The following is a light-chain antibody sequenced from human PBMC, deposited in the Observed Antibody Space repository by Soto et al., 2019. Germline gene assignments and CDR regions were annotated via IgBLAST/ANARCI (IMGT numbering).Light chain of an antibody. J-gene: IGKJ5*01. CDR3: MQARQTPIT. CDR2: LGS. V-gene: IGKV2-28*01. CDR1: QSLLHSNGNND. Sequence: DIVMTQSPLSLPVTPGEPASISCRSSQSLLHSNGNNDLDWYLQKPGQSPQLLIYLGSTRASGVPDRFSGSGSGTDFTLKISRVEAEDVGLYYCMQARQTPITFGQGTRLEIK.